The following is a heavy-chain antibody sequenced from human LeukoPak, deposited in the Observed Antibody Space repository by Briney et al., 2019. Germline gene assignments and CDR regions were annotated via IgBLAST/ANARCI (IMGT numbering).Heavy chain of an antibody. CDR2: IYPGDSDT. CDR1: GYSFTSYW. Sequence: GESLKISCKGSGYSFTSYWIGWVRQMPGKGLEWMGIIYPGDSDTRYSPSFQDQVTISADKSIITAYLQWSSLKASDTAMYYCASTYYYDSSGPYDAFDIWGQGTMVAVSS. CDR3: ASTYYYDSSGPYDAFDI. J-gene: IGHJ3*02. D-gene: IGHD3-22*01. V-gene: IGHV5-51*01.